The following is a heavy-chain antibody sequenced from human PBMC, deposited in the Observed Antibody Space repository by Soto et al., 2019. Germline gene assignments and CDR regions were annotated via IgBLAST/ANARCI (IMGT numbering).Heavy chain of an antibody. CDR2: IYYSGST. D-gene: IGHD4-17*01. CDR3: ARVRYVLNWFDL. Sequence: ASENLSLPRTVSGGPISSYYWSWIRQPPGKGLEWIGYIYYSGSTNYNPSLKSRVTISVDTSKNQFSLKLSSVTAADTAVYYCARVRYVLNWFDLWGQGTLVTVSS. CDR1: GGPISSYY. J-gene: IGHJ5*02. V-gene: IGHV4-59*01.